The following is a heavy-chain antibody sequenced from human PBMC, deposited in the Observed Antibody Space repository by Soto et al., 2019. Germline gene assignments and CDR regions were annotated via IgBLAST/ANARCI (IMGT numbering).Heavy chain of an antibody. CDR1: GFTFSSYG. CDR2: IWYDGSNK. V-gene: IGHV3-33*01. CDR3: ARDLGLGYSSGWPLPYGMDV. Sequence: VGSLRLSCAASGFTFSSYGMHWVRQAPGKGLEWVAVIWYDGSNKYYADSVKGRFTISRDNSKNTLYLQMNSLRAEDTAVYYCARDLGLGYSSGWPLPYGMDVWGQGTTVTVSS. D-gene: IGHD6-19*01. J-gene: IGHJ6*02.